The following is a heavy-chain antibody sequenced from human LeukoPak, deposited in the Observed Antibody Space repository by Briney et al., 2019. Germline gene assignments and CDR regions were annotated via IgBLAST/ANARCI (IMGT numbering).Heavy chain of an antibody. V-gene: IGHV4-59*01. CDR3: ARASSGWSFDY. CDR2: IYYSGST. D-gene: IGHD6-19*01. J-gene: IGHJ4*02. CDR1: GGSISSYY. Sequence: SETLSLTCTVSGGSISSYYWSWIRQPPGKGLEWIGYIYYSGSTNYNPSLKSRVTISVDTSKNQFSLKLSSVTAADTAVYYCARASSGWSFDYWGQGTLVTVSS.